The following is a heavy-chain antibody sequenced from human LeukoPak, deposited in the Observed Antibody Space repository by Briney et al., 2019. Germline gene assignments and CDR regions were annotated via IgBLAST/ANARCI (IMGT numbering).Heavy chain of an antibody. CDR1: GGTFSSHT. CDR3: ARERGRNEDYFDY. CDR2: IVPIFGTS. V-gene: IGHV1-69*13. Sequence: SVKVSCKASGGTFSSHTIAWVRQLPGQGLEWMGGIVPIFGTSTYAQKFQGRVTITADESTSTVYMEVSSLRSEDSAAYYCARERGRNEDYFDYWGQGTLVTVSS. J-gene: IGHJ4*02. D-gene: IGHD1-1*01.